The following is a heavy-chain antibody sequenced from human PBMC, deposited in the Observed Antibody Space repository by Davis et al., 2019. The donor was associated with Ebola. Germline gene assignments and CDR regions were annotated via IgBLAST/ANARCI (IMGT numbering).Heavy chain of an antibody. CDR2: ISSNGGST. CDR3: AKGAARSLYYFDY. CDR1: GFTFSSYA. V-gene: IGHV3-64*01. D-gene: IGHD6-6*01. J-gene: IGHJ4*02. Sequence: PGGSLRLSCAASGFTFSSYAMHWVRQAPGKGLEYVSAISSNGGSTYYANSVKGRFTISRDNSKNTLYLQMGSLRAEDMAVYYCAKGAARSLYYFDYWGQGTLVTVSS.